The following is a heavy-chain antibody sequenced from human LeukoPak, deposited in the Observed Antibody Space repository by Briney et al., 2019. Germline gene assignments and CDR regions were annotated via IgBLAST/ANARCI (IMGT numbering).Heavy chain of an antibody. CDR1: GFTFGDYA. J-gene: IGHJ4*02. V-gene: IGHV3-49*03. D-gene: IGHD2-2*01. CDR2: IRSKAYGGTT. Sequence: GGSLRFSCTASGFTFGDYAMSWFRQAPGKGLEWVGFIRSKAYGGTTEYAASVKGRFTISRDDSKSIAYLQMNSLKTEDTAVYYCTSAYCSSTSCYDSLLFDYWGQGTLVTVSS. CDR3: TSAYCSSTSCYDSLLFDY.